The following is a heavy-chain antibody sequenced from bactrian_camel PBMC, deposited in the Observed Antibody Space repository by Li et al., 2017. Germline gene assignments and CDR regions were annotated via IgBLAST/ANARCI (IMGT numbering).Heavy chain of an antibody. Sequence: VQLVESGGGSVQPGGSLTLACAVSGFPIDRSCVGWFRQSAGKERVGLAALDSAGWPSYADSAKGRFTISKDNAKNTLYLQMNNLKPEDTAMYYCAAGLLIGGDPTTGPYGYWGQGTQVTVS. J-gene: IGHJ4*01. CDR3: AAGLLIGGDPTTGPYGY. V-gene: IGHV3S26*01. CDR1: GFPIDRSC. CDR2: LDSAGWP. D-gene: IGHD5*01.